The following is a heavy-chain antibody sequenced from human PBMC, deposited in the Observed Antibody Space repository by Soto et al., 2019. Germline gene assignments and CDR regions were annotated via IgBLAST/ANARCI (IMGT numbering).Heavy chain of an antibody. CDR3: ARVGLLGAVTTDYYYYGMDV. J-gene: IGHJ6*02. CDR2: IYHSGST. Sequence: ASETLSLTCAVAGVSITSSNWWSWVRQPPGKGLEWIGEIYHSGSTNYNPSLKSRVTISVDTSKNQFSLKLSSVTAADTAVYYCARVGLLGAVTTDYYYYGMDVWGQGTTVT. CDR1: GVSITSSNW. V-gene: IGHV4-4*02. D-gene: IGHD4-4*01.